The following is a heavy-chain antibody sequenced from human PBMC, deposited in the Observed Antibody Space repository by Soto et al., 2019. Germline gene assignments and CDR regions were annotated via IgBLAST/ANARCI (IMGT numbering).Heavy chain of an antibody. J-gene: IGHJ6*02. V-gene: IGHV1-2*02. CDR3: LAAAGLVSVLPYGMDV. CDR2: INPNSGGT. D-gene: IGHD6-13*01. Sequence: ASVKVSCKASGYTFTGYYMHWVRQAPGQGLEWMGWINPNSGGTNYAQKFQGRVTMTRDTSVSTAYMELSRLRSDGTAVYYCLAAAGLVSVLPYGMDVWGQGTTVTVS. CDR1: GYTFTGYY.